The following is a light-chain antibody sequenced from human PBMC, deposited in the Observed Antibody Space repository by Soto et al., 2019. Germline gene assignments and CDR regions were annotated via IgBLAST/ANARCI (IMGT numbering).Light chain of an antibody. V-gene: IGLV2-14*03. CDR1: SSDVGGYNY. Sequence: QSALTQPACVSLSPGQSITISCSGTSSDVGGYNYVSWYQQHPGRAPKLIIYDVTNRPSGISNRFSGSKSGNTASLTISGLQTEDEADYYCISFTSRHIYVFGTGTKVTVL. J-gene: IGLJ1*01. CDR3: ISFTSRHIYV. CDR2: DVT.